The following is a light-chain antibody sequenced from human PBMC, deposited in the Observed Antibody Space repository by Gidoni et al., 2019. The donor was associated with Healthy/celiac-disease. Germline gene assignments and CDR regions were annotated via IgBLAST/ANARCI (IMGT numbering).Light chain of an antibody. CDR3: QQYNNWPPSWT. CDR1: QSVSSN. CDR2: GAS. J-gene: IGKJ1*01. V-gene: IGKV3-15*01. Sequence: EIVMTQSPATLSVSPGERATLSCRASQSVSSNLAWYQQKPGQAPRLLIYGASTRATGIPARFSGSGSGKEFNLTISSLQSEDFAVYYCQQYNNWPPSWTFGQGTKVEIK.